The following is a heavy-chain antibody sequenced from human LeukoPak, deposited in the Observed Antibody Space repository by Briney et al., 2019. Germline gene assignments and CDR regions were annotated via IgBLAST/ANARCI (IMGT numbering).Heavy chain of an antibody. CDR3: ARDALSSGFSYGF. V-gene: IGHV3-21*01. CDR1: GFTLSRYW. J-gene: IGHJ4*02. Sequence: KPGGSLRLSCAASGFTLSRYWMHWVRQAPGKGLEWVSSISSSSSYIYYADSVKGRFTISRDNAKNSLYLQMNSLRAEDTAMYYCARDALSSGFSYGFWGQGTLDNGSS. D-gene: IGHD5-18*01. CDR2: ISSSSSYI.